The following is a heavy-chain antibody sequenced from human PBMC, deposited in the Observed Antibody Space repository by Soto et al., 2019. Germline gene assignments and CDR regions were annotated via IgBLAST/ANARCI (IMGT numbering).Heavy chain of an antibody. V-gene: IGHV3-23*01. J-gene: IGHJ4*02. CDR2: ISDSGGST. CDR3: ANDRGSGYYRYFDY. Sequence: PGGSLRLSCAASGFTFSNYAMSWFRQAPGKGLEWVSVISDSGGSTYYADSVKGRFTISRDNSKNTLYLQMNSLRAEDTAVYYCANDRGSGYYRYFDYWGQGTLVTVSS. CDR1: GFTFSNYA. D-gene: IGHD3-22*01.